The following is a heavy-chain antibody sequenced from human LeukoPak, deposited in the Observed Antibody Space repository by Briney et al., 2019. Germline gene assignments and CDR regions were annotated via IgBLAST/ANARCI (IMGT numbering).Heavy chain of an antibody. CDR1: GFTFSSYW. V-gene: IGHV3-7*01. CDR3: VRDDELELLDY. D-gene: IGHD1-7*01. Sequence: GGSLRLSCAASGFTFSSYWMSWVRQAPGKGLEWVANIKQDGSEKYYVDSVRGRFTISRDNAKNTLYLQMNSLRAEDTAVYYCVRDDELELLDYWGQGTLVTVSS. J-gene: IGHJ4*02. CDR2: IKQDGSEK.